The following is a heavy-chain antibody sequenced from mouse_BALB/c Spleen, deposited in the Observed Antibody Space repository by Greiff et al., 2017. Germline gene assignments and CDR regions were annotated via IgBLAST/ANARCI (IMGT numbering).Heavy chain of an antibody. Sequence: VKLMESGAELARPGASVKMSCKASGYTFTSYTMHWVKQRPGKGLEWIGYINPSRGYTNYNQKFKDKATLTADKSSSTAYMQLSSLTSEDSAVYYCARIYDYGFAYWGQGTLVTVSA. D-gene: IGHD2-4*01. CDR1: GYTFTSYT. CDR2: INPSRGYT. J-gene: IGHJ3*01. CDR3: ARIYDYGFAY. V-gene: IGHV1-4*01.